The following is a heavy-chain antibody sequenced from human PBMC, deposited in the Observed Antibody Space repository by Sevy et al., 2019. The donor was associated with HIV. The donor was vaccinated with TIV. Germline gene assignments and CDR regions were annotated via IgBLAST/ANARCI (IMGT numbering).Heavy chain of an antibody. D-gene: IGHD6-13*01. CDR2: LSYDGSHK. CDR3: ARDAGYSVNWYPRFDP. V-gene: IGHV3-30*03. CDR1: AFTFSTYA. J-gene: IGHJ5*02. Sequence: GGSLRLSCAASAFTFSTYAMHWVRQAPGKGLEWVAVLSYDGSHKYYADSVKGRFTISRDDSKRSLYLQMNTLRAEDTAVYYCARDAGYSVNWYPRFDPWGQGTLVSVSS.